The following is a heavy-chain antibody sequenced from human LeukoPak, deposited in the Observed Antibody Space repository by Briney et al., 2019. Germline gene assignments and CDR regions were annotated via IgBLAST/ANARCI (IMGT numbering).Heavy chain of an antibody. CDR1: GYTFTGYY. CDR3: ARERETKYKHFDY. Sequence: GASVKVSCKASGYTFTGYYMHWVRQAPGQGLEWMGWINPNSGGTNYAQKFQGRVTITADKSTSTAYMELSSLRSEDTAVYYCARERETKYKHFDYWGQGTLVTVSS. D-gene: IGHD1-1*01. V-gene: IGHV1-2*02. CDR2: INPNSGGT. J-gene: IGHJ4*02.